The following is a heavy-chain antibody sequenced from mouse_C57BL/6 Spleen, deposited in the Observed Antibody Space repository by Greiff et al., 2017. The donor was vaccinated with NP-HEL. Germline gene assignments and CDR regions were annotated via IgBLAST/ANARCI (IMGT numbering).Heavy chain of an antibody. CDR3: ARQGGPYYAMDY. Sequence: EVNVVESGGGLVKPGGSLKLSCAASGFTFSSYTMSWVRQTPEKRLEWVATISGGGGNTYYPDSVKGRFTISRDNAKNTLYLQMSSLRSEDTALYYCARQGGPYYAMDYWGQGTSVTVSS. CDR2: ISGGGGNT. V-gene: IGHV5-9*01. J-gene: IGHJ4*01. CDR1: GFTFSSYT.